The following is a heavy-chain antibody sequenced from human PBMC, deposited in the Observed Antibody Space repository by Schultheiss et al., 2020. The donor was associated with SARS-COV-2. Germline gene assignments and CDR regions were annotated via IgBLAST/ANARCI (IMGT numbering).Heavy chain of an antibody. V-gene: IGHV1-2*04. J-gene: IGHJ6*03. Sequence: GESLKISCKASGYTFTGYYMHWVRQAPGQGLEWMGWINPNSGGTNYAQKFQGWVTMTRDTSISTAYMELSRLRTDDTAVYYCARAPPYYYYMDVWGKGTTVTVSS. CDR3: ARAPPYYYYMDV. CDR2: INPNSGGT. CDR1: GYTFTGYY.